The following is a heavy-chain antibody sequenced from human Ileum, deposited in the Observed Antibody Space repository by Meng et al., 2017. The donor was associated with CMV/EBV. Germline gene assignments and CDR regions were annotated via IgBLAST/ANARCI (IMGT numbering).Heavy chain of an antibody. V-gene: IGHV3-15*01. CDR1: GLIFSNAW. Sequence: GESLKISCEASGLIFSNAWMSWVRQAPGKGLEWVGRIRSKTDGGLTEYATPVRGRFIISRDDSKNTLYLQMSSLKSEDTAIYYCSKGPGTIHDYFSKGGLDVWGQGTTVTVSS. CDR3: SKGPGTIHDYFSKGGLDV. J-gene: IGHJ6*02. D-gene: IGHD2/OR15-2a*01. CDR2: IRSKTDGGLT.